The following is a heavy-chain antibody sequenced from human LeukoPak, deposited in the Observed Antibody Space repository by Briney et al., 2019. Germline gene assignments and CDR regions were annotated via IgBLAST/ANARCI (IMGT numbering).Heavy chain of an antibody. D-gene: IGHD2-2*01. CDR3: AKVLSGYCSGTRCSYFDS. CDR1: GFTVSSNY. V-gene: IGHV3-53*01. Sequence: PGGSLRLSCAASGFTVSSNYMSWVRQAPGKGLEWVSVIYSGGSTYYADSVKGRFTISRDQNTLYLHMNSLSAEDTAIYYCAKVLSGYCSGTRCSYFDSWGQGTLVTVSS. CDR2: IYSGGST. J-gene: IGHJ4*02.